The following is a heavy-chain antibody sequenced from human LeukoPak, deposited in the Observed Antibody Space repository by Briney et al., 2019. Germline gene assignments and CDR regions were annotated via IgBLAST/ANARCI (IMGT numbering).Heavy chain of an antibody. J-gene: IGHJ4*02. Sequence: GGSLRLSCAASGFTFSSYWMSWVRQAPGKGLEWVANIKQDGSEKYYVDSVKGRLTISRDNAKNSLYLQMNSLRAEDTAVYYCARGPIGGPAGYYDILTGRYYFDYWGQGTLVTVSS. V-gene: IGHV3-7*01. CDR1: GFTFSSYW. CDR3: ARGPIGGPAGYYDILTGRYYFDY. CDR2: IKQDGSEK. D-gene: IGHD3-9*01.